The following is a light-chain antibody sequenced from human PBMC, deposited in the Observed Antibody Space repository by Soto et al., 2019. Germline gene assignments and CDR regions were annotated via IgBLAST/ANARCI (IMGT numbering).Light chain of an antibody. CDR3: QQNKIYPT. Sequence: DIQMTQSPSTLSASVGDTVTITCRASQSINSWLAWYQQHPAKAPNRLLYQASRLQSGGTSRFSGCESETAFTITIISLQPDDFATYHCQQNKIYPTFGQGTRVEIK. CDR1: QSINSW. J-gene: IGKJ1*01. CDR2: QAS. V-gene: IGKV1-5*03.